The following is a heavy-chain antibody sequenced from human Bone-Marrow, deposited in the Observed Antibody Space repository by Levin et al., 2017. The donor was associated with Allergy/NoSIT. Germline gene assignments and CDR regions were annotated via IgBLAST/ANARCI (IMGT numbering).Heavy chain of an antibody. CDR3: ARDNHYYYYMDV. Sequence: PGESLKISCAASGFTFSSYSMNWVRQAPGKGLEWVSSISSSSSYIYYADSVKGRFTISRDNAKNSLYLQMNSLRAEDTAVYYCARDNHYYYYMDVWGKGTTVTVSS. CDR2: ISSSSSYI. V-gene: IGHV3-21*01. J-gene: IGHJ6*03. CDR1: GFTFSSYS. D-gene: IGHD1-14*01.